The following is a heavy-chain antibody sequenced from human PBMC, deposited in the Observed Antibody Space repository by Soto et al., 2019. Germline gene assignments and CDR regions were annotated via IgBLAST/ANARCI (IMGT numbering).Heavy chain of an antibody. J-gene: IGHJ4*02. CDR1: DGSIRSSPYY. CDR3: AGNSGYFGSGRYYSDS. V-gene: IGHV4-39*01. Sequence: SETLSLTCTISDGSIRSSPYYWGWIRQPPGKGLEWIGSISYSGSTYYNPSLKSRVTISADTSKNQFSLNLSSVTAADTAVYYCAGNSGYFGSGRYYSDSWGQGTLVTVSS. D-gene: IGHD3-10*01. CDR2: ISYSGST.